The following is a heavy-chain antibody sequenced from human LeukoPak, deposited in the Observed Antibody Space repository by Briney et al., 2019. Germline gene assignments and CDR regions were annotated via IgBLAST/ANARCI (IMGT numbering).Heavy chain of an antibody. Sequence: ASVKVSCKASGYTFTGYYMHWVRQAPGQGLEWMGWINPNSGGTNYAQKFQGWVTMTRDTSISTAYMELSRLRSDDTAVYYCAREGGSGYCYGSYYFDYWGQGTLVTVSS. CDR3: AREGGSGYCYGSYYFDY. V-gene: IGHV1-2*04. D-gene: IGHD5-18*01. CDR1: GYTFTGYY. CDR2: INPNSGGT. J-gene: IGHJ4*02.